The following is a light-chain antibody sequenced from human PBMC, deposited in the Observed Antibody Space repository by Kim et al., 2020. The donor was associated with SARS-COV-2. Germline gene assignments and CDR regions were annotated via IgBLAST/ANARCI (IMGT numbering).Light chain of an antibody. CDR2: DVF. CDR3: SSYTSSSTLV. V-gene: IGLV2-14*03. Sequence: GQSITITCTGTSSDVGAYKYVSWYQQHPGKVPRLIIYDVFHRPSGVSSRFSGSKSDNTASLAISGLQADDEADYYCSSYTSSSTLVFGGGTQLTVL. CDR1: SSDVGAYKY. J-gene: IGLJ2*01.